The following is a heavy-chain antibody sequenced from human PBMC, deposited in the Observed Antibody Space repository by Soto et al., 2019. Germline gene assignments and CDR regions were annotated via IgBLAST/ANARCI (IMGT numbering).Heavy chain of an antibody. D-gene: IGHD5-12*01. J-gene: IGHJ4*02. V-gene: IGHV3-64D*06. CDR1: VFTFISYA. CDR3: VISRGGNNFDFFD. Sequence: WGSLRLSCSASVFTFISYAMHWFRQAPGKGLEYVSGIRGNGDPPFYADSVKGRFTISRDNSKNTLYLQMSSLSADDTAVYYCVISRGGNNFDFFDWGQGALVTVSS. CDR2: IRGNGDPP.